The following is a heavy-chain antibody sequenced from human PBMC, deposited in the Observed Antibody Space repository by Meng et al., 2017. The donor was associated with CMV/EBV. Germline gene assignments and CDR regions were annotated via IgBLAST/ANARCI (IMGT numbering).Heavy chain of an antibody. CDR2: INPNSGGT. CDR1: ESTFIGYY. CDR3: ARDDGSLDY. Sequence: LVLSGSMGQKPGASVKVSCKASESTFIGYYMHWVRQAPGQGLEWMGWINPNSGGTNYAQKFQGRVTMTRDTSISTAYMELSRLRSDDTAVYYCARDDGSLDYWGQGTLVTRLL. D-gene: IGHD2-15*01. V-gene: IGHV1-2*02. J-gene: IGHJ4*02.